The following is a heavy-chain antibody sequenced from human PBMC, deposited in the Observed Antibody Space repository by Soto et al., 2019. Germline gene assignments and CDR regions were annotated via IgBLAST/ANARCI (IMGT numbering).Heavy chain of an antibody. D-gene: IGHD3-3*01. Sequence: ASVKVSCKASGYTFTTYGITWVRQAPGQGLEWMGGISSFNDNTNYAQKSQERVTITTDKSTSTAYMELSSLRSEDTAVYYCAITWSGLYYYGMDVWGQGTTVTVSS. J-gene: IGHJ6*02. CDR2: ISSFNDNT. V-gene: IGHV1-18*01. CDR3: AITWSGLYYYGMDV. CDR1: GYTFTTYG.